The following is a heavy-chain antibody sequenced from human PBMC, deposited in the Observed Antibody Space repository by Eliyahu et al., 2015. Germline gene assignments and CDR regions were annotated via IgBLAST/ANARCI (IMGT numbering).Heavy chain of an antibody. J-gene: IGHJ6*02. CDR1: GFTFSSXW. V-gene: IGHV3-7*04. CDR3: GKGMGV. Sequence: EVQLVESGGGLVQPGGSLXLXCAASGFTFSSXWXXWVRQAPGKGLEWVANIKQDGSEIYYVDSVKGRFTISRDNAKNSLYLQMNSLRAEDTAVYYCGKGMGVWGQGTTVTVSS. CDR2: IKQDGSEI.